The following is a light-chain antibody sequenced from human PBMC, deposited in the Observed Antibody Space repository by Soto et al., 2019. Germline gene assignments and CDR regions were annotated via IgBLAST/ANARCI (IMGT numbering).Light chain of an antibody. CDR3: SSYTSSSTFF. Sequence: QSVLTQPASVSGSPGQSITISCTGTSSDVGGYNYVSWYQQHPGKAPKLMIYDVSNRPSGVSNRFSGSKSGNTASLTISGLQGVVVADYYCSSYTSSSTFFFGTETKGTV. CDR1: SSDVGGYNY. V-gene: IGLV2-14*01. CDR2: DVS. J-gene: IGLJ1*01.